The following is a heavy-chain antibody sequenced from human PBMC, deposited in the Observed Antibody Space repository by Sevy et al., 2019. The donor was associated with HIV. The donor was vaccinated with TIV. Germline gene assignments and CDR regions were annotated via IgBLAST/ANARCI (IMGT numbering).Heavy chain of an antibody. CDR3: SRRASRVYGDHLNLY. J-gene: IGHJ4*02. V-gene: IGHV3-49*03. Sequence: GGSLRLSCTASGFTFGDYAMSWFRQAPGRGLEWVGFIRSEIQGETTEYAASVKGRFTVSRDDSKSIFYLQMNSLKTEETAGYYCSRRASRVYGDHLNLYWGQGTLVTVSS. CDR1: GFTFGDYA. CDR2: IRSEIQGETT. D-gene: IGHD2-21*02.